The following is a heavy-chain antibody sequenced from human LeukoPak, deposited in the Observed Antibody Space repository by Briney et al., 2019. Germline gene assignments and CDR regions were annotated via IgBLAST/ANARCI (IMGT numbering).Heavy chain of an antibody. CDR2: IYPGDSDT. CDR3: ASFLAVAGKGYFDY. Sequence: GGSLKISCKGSGYSFTSYWIGGVRQMPGKGLEWMGIIYPGDSDTRYGPSFQGQVTISADKSIGTAYLQWSSLKASDTAMYYCASFLAVAGKGYFDYWGQGTLVTVSS. V-gene: IGHV5-51*01. J-gene: IGHJ4*02. CDR1: GYSFTSYW. D-gene: IGHD6-19*01.